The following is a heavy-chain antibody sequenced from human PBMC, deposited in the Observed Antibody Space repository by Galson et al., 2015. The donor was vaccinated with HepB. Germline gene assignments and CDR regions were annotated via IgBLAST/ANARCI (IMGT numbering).Heavy chain of an antibody. D-gene: IGHD3-3*01. CDR2: ISGGGQNT. V-gene: IGHV3-23*01. CDR3: AKDPDFDFYSEKSTTFDY. J-gene: IGHJ4*02. CDR1: GFSFAAYA. Sequence: SLRLSCAASGFSFAAYAMSWVRQAPGKGLEWVSSISGGGQNTYYADALRGRITISRDNSKNTVYLQMISLRGVDTAMYYCAKDPDFDFYSEKSTTFDYWGRGTLVTVSS.